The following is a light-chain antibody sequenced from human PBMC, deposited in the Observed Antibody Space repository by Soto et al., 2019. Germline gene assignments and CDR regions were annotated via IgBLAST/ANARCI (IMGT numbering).Light chain of an antibody. J-gene: IGLJ2*01. CDR2: EGS. Sequence: QSALTQPASVSGSPGQWITISCTGTSSDVGSYSLVSWYQQHPGKAPKLMIYEGSKRPSGVSNRFSGSKSGATASLTISGLQAEDEAHYYCCSYAGSSTLVFGGGTKLTV. CDR1: SSDVGSYSL. CDR3: CSYAGSSTLV. V-gene: IGLV2-23*01.